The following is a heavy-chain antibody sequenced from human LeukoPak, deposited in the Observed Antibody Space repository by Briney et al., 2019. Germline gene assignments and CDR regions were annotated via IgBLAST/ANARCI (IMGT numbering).Heavy chain of an antibody. CDR1: GYTFTGYY. D-gene: IGHD3-9*01. V-gene: IGHV1-2*02. CDR3: ARVDDILTYYGMDV. J-gene: IGHJ6*02. Sequence: ASVKVSCKASGYTFTGYYMHWVRQAPGQGLEWMEWINPNSGGANYAQKFQGRVTMTRDTSISTAYMELSRLRSDDTAVYYCARVDDILTYYGMDVWGQGTTVTVSS. CDR2: INPNSGGA.